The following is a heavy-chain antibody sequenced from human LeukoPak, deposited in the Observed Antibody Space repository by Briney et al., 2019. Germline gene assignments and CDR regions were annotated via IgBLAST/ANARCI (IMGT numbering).Heavy chain of an antibody. CDR3: ARDCHWPNDALDL. J-gene: IGHJ3*01. CDR2: ISSSGVT. Sequence: QPGGSLRLSCVASGFTLSAYGMSWVRQAPGKGPEWVSAISSSGVTFYPDSVKGRFTIPRDSSKNALFLQMNTLRADDTAIYYCARDCHWPNDALDLWGQGTMVTVSS. V-gene: IGHV3-23*01. D-gene: IGHD1-1*01. CDR1: GFTLSAYG.